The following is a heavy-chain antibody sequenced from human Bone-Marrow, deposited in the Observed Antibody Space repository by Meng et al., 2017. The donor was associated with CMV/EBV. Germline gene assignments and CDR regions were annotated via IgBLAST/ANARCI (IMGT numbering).Heavy chain of an antibody. V-gene: IGHV1-2*02. CDR2: INPNSGGT. Sequence: WVRQAPGQGLEWMGWINPNSGGTNYAQKFQGRVTMTRDTSISTAYMELSRLRSDDTAVYYCARDPDGDPTNCSSTSCYTVSWFDPWGQGTLVTVSS. D-gene: IGHD2-2*02. J-gene: IGHJ5*02. CDR3: ARDPDGDPTNCSSTSCYTVSWFDP.